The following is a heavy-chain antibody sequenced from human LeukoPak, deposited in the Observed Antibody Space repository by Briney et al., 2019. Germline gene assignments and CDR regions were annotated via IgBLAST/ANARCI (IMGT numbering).Heavy chain of an antibody. CDR1: GYSFTRYF. J-gene: IGHJ4*02. D-gene: IGHD3-10*01. CDR3: ARGKVVTMVRGVIITYFDY. CDR2: IIPSDGST. Sequence: ASVKVSCKASGYSFTRYFIHWVRQAPGQGLEWMGIIIPSDGSTSYAQKFQGRVTMTRDTSTSTVYMELSSLRSEDTAVYYCARGKVVTMVRGVIITYFDYWGQGALVTVSS. V-gene: IGHV1-46*01.